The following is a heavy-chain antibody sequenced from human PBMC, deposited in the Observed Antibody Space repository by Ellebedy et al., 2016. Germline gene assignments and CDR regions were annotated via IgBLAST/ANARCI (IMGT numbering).Heavy chain of an antibody. D-gene: IGHD3-10*01. J-gene: IGHJ4*02. Sequence: GGSLRLXXAASGFTFSSYAMSWVRQAPGKGLEWVSVIYSGGSTYYADSVKGRFTISRDNSKNTLYLQMNSLRAEDTAVYYCARNTYYYGSGSYYFDYWGQGTLVTVSS. CDR2: IYSGGST. CDR3: ARNTYYYGSGSYYFDY. CDR1: GFTFSSYA. V-gene: IGHV3-53*01.